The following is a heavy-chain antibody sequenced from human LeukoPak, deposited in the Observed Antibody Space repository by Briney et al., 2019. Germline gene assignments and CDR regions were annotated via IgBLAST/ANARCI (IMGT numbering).Heavy chain of an antibody. D-gene: IGHD3-10*01. CDR3: ARDTDYYGSGTLGYLDY. J-gene: IGHJ4*02. V-gene: IGHV3-66*01. Sequence: GGSLRLSCAVSGFTVNNNFMSWVRQAPGKGVEGVSVIYSGGSTYYRDSVKGRFTISRENSTNTLYLQMNSLRAEDTAVYYCARDTDYYGSGTLGYLDYWGQGTLVTVSS. CDR1: GFTVNNNF. CDR2: IYSGGST.